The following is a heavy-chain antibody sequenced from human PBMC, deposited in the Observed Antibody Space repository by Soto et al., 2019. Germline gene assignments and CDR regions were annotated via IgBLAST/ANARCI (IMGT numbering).Heavy chain of an antibody. CDR3: ARSLVVRGYFDY. Sequence: ASVKVSCKASGYTFTSYDSNWVRQATGQGLEWMGWMNPSGGSTSYAQKFQGRVTMTRDTSTSTVYMELSSLRSEDTAVYYCARSLVVRGYFDYWGQGTQVTVSS. J-gene: IGHJ4*02. CDR1: GYTFTSYD. V-gene: IGHV1-46*03. CDR2: MNPSGGST. D-gene: IGHD2-15*01.